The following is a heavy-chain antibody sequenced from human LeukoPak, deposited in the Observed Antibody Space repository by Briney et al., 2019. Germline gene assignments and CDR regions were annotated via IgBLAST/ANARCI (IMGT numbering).Heavy chain of an antibody. D-gene: IGHD5-18*01. V-gene: IGHV4-34*01. CDR2: INHSGST. CDR3: ARRRGYSYGSSISPFDY. CDR1: GGSFSGYY. J-gene: IGHJ4*02. Sequence: SETLSLTCAVDGGSFSGYYWSWVRQPPGKGLEWVGEINHSGSTNYNPSLKSRVTISGDTSKNQFSLKLSSVPAADTAVYYCARRRGYSYGSSISPFDYWGQGTLVTVSS.